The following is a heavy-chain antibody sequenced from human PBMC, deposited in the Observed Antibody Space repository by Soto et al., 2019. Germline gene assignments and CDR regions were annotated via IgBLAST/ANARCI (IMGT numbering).Heavy chain of an antibody. J-gene: IGHJ3*02. CDR3: ATDYGDSDPAFDI. CDR2: IVVGSGNT. V-gene: IGHV1-58*02. CDR1: GFTFTSSA. D-gene: IGHD4-17*01. Sequence: ASVKVSCKASGFTFTSSAMQWVRQARGQRLEWIGWIVVGSGNTNYAQKFQERVTITRDMSTSTAYMELSSLRSEDTAVYYCATDYGDSDPAFDIWGQGTMVTVSS.